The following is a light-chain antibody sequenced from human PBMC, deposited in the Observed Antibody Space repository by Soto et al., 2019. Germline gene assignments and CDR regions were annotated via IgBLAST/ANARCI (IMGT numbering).Light chain of an antibody. CDR1: QSFSTY. Sequence: DFHMTQSPSSLSASVGYRFTITCRASQSFSTYLAWYQQKPGKVPKLLISGISTLQSGVPSRYSGSGYGIEFSLTITSLQPEDFETYYCQQLFDYPITFGQGTRLEIK. CDR2: GIS. V-gene: IGKV1-27*01. J-gene: IGKJ5*01. CDR3: QQLFDYPIT.